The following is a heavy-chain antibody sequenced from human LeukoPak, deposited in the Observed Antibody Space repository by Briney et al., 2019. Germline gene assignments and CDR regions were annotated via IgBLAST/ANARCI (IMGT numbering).Heavy chain of an antibody. CDR1: GGSISSYY. CDR2: IYCSGNT. CDR3: ARRHWGPIDY. D-gene: IGHD7-27*01. V-gene: IGHV4-59*08. J-gene: IGHJ4*02. Sequence: SETLCLTCTVSGGSISSYYWSWIRQPPGKGLEWIGYIYCSGNTNYNPSLKSRVAISVDTSNNQFSLKLSSVTAADTAVYYCARRHWGPIDYWGQGTLATVSA.